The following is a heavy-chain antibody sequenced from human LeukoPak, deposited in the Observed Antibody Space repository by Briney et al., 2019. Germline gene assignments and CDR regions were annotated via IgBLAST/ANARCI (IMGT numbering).Heavy chain of an antibody. J-gene: IGHJ4*02. CDR3: AAQAATALDY. D-gene: IGHD6-13*01. CDR2: IYYNGST. Sequence: SETLSLTCTVSDGSLSSYYWNWLRQSPGRGLEWIGYIYYNGSTNYNPSLKSRVTISVDTSKNQFSLKLSSVTAADTAVYYCAAQAATALDYWGQGTLVTVSS. V-gene: IGHV4-59*01. CDR1: DGSLSSYY.